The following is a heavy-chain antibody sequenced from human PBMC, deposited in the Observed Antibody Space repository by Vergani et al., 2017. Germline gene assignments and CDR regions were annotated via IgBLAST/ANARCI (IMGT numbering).Heavy chain of an antibody. V-gene: IGHV4-39*07. CDR1: GGSISSSSYY. D-gene: IGHD6-6*01. CDR3: ARGGSSLPLDY. CDR2: IYYSGST. J-gene: IGHJ4*02. Sequence: QLQLQESGPGLVKPSETLSLTCTVSGGSISSSSYYWGWIRQPPGKGLEWIGYIYYSGSTYYNPSLKSRVTISVDTSKNQFSLKLSSVTAADTAVYYCARGGSSLPLDYWGQGTLVTVSS.